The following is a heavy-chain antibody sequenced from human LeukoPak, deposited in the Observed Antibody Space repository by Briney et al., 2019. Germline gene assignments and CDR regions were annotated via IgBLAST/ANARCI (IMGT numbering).Heavy chain of an antibody. D-gene: IGHD4-17*01. CDR1: GFTFGDYA. J-gene: IGHJ4*02. V-gene: IGHV3-49*03. CDR2: IRRKPYGGTT. CDR3: TRSAFGDYFH. Sequence: GGSLRLSCRASGFTFGDYAMSWFRQGPGKGLEWVGFIRRKPYGGTTEYAASVKGRFTISRDDSKGIAYLQMNSLQTEDTAVYYCTRSAFGDYFHWGQGTLVTVSS.